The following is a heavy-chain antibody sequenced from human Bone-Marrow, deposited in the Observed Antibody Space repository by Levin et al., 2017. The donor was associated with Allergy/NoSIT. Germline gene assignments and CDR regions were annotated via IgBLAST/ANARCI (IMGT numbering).Heavy chain of an antibody. Sequence: ESLKISCAASGFTFSDYAMNWVRQAPGKGLEWVSVISGGGGIIYYSDSVKGRFTISRDKSKNTMYLQMNSLRAEDTAIYYCAKVEVASIHYDGFDVWGQGTAVTVSS. J-gene: IGHJ6*02. CDR2: ISGGGGII. CDR1: GFTFSDYA. CDR3: AKVEVASIHYDGFDV. D-gene: IGHD3-3*01. V-gene: IGHV3-23*01.